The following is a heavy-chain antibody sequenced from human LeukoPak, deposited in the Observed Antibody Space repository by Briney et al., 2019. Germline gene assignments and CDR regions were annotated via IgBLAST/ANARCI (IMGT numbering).Heavy chain of an antibody. V-gene: IGHV3-23*01. Sequence: QTGGSLRLSCAASGFTFSSYAMSWVRQAPGKGLEWVSAISGSGGSTYYADSVKGRFTISRDNSKNTLYLQMNSLRAEDTAVYYCAITTDYYDSSGYYLPAPIDYWGQGTLVTVSS. CDR2: ISGSGGST. J-gene: IGHJ4*02. CDR1: GFTFSSYA. D-gene: IGHD3-22*01. CDR3: AITTDYYDSSGYYLPAPIDY.